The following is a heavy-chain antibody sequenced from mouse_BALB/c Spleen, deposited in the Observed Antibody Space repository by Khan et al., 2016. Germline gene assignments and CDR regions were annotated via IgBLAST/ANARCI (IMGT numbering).Heavy chain of an antibody. J-gene: IGHJ4*01. CDR1: GFNIKDTY. CDR2: IDPANGNP. Sequence: VQLQQSGAELVKPGASVTLSCTASGFNIKDTYMHWVKQRPEQGLEWIGRIDPANGNPKYDPKFQGKATITADTSSKTAYLQLSSLTSEDTAGYYWARVGRLYATDYWGQGTSVTVSS. CDR3: ARVGRLYATDY. V-gene: IGHV14-3*02.